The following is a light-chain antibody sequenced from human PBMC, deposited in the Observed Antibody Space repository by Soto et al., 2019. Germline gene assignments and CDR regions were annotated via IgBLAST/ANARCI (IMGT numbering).Light chain of an antibody. J-gene: IGKJ4*01. CDR2: DAS. Sequence: IVLTQSPVTLSLSPGERATLSCGASQSVSSNSLAWYQQKPGLAPRLLIYDASSRATGIPDRFSGSGSGTDFSLTISRLEPEDFAVYYCQQYGSSPPLTFGGGTKVEIK. CDR1: QSVSSNS. CDR3: QQYGSSPPLT. V-gene: IGKV3D-20*01.